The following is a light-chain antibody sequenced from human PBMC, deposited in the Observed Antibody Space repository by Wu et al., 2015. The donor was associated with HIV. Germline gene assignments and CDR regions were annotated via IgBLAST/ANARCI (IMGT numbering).Light chain of an antibody. J-gene: IGKJ1*01. V-gene: IGKV1-5*03. CDR3: QQYHTYWT. CDR2: KAS. Sequence: DIQMTQSPSTLSASVGDRATITCRASQSISSWLAWYQQKPGKAPKLLIYKASSLETGVPSRFSGSGSGTEFTLTISGLQPDDFATYYCQQYHTYWTFGQGTKVEIK. CDR1: QSISSW.